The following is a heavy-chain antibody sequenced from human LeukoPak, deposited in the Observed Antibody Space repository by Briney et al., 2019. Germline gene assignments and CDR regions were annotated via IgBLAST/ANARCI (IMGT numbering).Heavy chain of an antibody. CDR1: GFTFRIYA. Sequence: PGGSLRLSCATSGFTFRIYAFHWVRQAPGKGLEWVGVMSFDGNNKYYADSVKGRFTISRDNSKNMVFLQVSSLRPEDTAVYYCARGGALTYSSGFDYWGQGTLVTVSS. D-gene: IGHD6-19*01. J-gene: IGHJ4*02. CDR3: ARGGALTYSSGFDY. V-gene: IGHV3-30*04. CDR2: MSFDGNNK.